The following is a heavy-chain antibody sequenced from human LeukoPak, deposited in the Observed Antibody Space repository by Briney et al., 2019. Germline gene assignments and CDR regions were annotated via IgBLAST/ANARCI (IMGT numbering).Heavy chain of an antibody. D-gene: IGHD1/OR15-1a*01. CDR2: VDHTGST. CDR3: ARGRVSSSTWNSTYYYYFYMDV. Sequence: SETLPLTCTVSGGSISSSSYYWGWIRQPPGKGLEWIGYVDHTGSTNFNPFLNGRVSTSRDTTKNLFSLRLRSVTAADTAVYFCARGRVSSSTWNSTYYYYFYMDVWGKGTTVTVSS. CDR1: GGSISSSSYY. V-gene: IGHV4-61*03. J-gene: IGHJ6*03.